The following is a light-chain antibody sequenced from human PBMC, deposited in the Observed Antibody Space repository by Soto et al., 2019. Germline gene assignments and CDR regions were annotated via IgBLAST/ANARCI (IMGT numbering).Light chain of an antibody. CDR2: GAS. Sequence: ESGLTQSPGTLSMSPGERATLSCRASQSVSSSYSAWYQQKPGQAPSLLIYGASRRATGIPDRFSGSGSGTDFTLTISRLEPEDFAGYYCQQYGSSPFTFGPGTKVDIK. CDR3: QQYGSSPFT. CDR1: QSVSSSY. V-gene: IGKV3-20*01. J-gene: IGKJ3*01.